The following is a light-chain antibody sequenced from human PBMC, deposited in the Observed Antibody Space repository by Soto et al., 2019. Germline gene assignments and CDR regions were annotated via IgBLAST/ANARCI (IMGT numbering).Light chain of an antibody. J-gene: IGKJ1*01. Sequence: EIVMTQSPATLSVSPGERATLSCRASQSVSSNLAWYQQKPGQAPRLLIYGASTRATGIPARFSGSGSGTEFTLTISSLQFDDFAVYYCQQYTNWTFGQGNKV. CDR3: QQYTNWT. CDR2: GAS. CDR1: QSVSSN. V-gene: IGKV3-15*01.